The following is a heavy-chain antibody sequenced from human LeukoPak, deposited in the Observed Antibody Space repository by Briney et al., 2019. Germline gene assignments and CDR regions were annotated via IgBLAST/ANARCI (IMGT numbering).Heavy chain of an antibody. V-gene: IGHV1-46*01. CDR2: INPSGAST. Sequence: ASVKVSCKASGYTFTSYYIHWVRQAPGQGLEWMGIINPSGASTSYAQKFQGRVTMTWDMSTSTVYMELSSLRSDDTAVYYCARGTGEGYSYGRYYFDYWGQGTLVTVSS. CDR3: ARGTGEGYSYGRYYFDY. D-gene: IGHD5-18*01. CDR1: GYTFTSYY. J-gene: IGHJ4*02.